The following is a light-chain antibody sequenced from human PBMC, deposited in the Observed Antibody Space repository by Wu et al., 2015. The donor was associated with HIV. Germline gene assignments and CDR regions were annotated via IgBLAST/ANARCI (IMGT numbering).Light chain of an antibody. CDR3: QQYGDSGT. Sequence: EIVMTQSPATLYVSPGERATLSCRASHTIKDNYLVWYQHKPGQTPRLLIYGASNRATGIPDRFSGSGSGTDFSLTINRLQPEDFAVYYCQQYGDSGTFGQGTKVE. V-gene: IGKV3-20*01. J-gene: IGKJ1*01. CDR1: HTIKDNY. CDR2: GAS.